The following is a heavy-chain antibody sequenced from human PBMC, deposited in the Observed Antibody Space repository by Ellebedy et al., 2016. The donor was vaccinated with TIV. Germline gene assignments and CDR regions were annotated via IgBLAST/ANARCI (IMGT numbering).Heavy chain of an antibody. V-gene: IGHV4-4*07. CDR2: IYDSGST. CDR3: ARDDVNTQDNGLDV. CDR1: GVSISSHH. Sequence: MPSETLSLTCTVSGVSISSHHWSWIRQSAGNGLEYIGRIYDSGSTNYNPSLKSRVTMSADTSKNQFSLKVSSVTAADTAVDYCARDDVNTQDNGLDVWGRGTTVIVSS. J-gene: IGHJ6*02. D-gene: IGHD1-1*01.